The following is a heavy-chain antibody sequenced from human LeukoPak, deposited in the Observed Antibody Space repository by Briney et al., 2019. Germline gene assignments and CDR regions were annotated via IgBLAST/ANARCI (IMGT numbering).Heavy chain of an antibody. CDR1: GYTFNSYD. D-gene: IGHD2-2*01. CDR2: MNPNSGNT. V-gene: IGHV1-8*01. CDR3: ARSHCSSTSCYDWFDP. Sequence: ASVKVSCKASGYTFNSYDLNWVRQATGQGLEWMGWMNPNSGNTGYAQKFQGRITMTRNTSISTAYMELSSLRSEDTAVYYCARSHCSSTSCYDWFDPWGQGTRVTVSS. J-gene: IGHJ5*02.